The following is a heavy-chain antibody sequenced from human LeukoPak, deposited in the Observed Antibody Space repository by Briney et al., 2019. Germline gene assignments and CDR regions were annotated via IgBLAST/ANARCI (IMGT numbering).Heavy chain of an antibody. J-gene: IGHJ5*02. CDR1: GGSISSGSYY. CDR3: ARLNKPGWFDP. D-gene: IGHD1-14*01. V-gene: IGHV4-61*02. CDR2: IYTSGST. Sequence: SETLSLTCTVSGGSISSGSYYWSWIRQPAGKGLEWIGRIYTSGSTNYNPSLKSRVTISVDTSKNQFSLKLTSVTAADTAVYYCARLNKPGWFDPWGQGTLVTVSS.